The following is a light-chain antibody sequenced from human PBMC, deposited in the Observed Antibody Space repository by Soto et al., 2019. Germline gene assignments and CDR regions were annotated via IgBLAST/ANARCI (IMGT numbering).Light chain of an antibody. CDR2: WAS. CDR3: HQYYASPWT. Sequence: VMTQSPHSLAVSLGDRATIDCRSSQSVFYSVNNKSYLAWYQQRPGQRPKLLMYWASVRESGVPDRFSGGGSGTHFTLTISSLQPEDAALYFCHQYYASPWTFGPGTTVEIK. J-gene: IGKJ1*01. V-gene: IGKV4-1*01. CDR1: QSVFYSVNNKSY.